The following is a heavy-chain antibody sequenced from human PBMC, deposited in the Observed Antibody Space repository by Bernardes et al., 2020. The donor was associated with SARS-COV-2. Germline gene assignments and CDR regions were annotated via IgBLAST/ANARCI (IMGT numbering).Heavy chain of an antibody. D-gene: IGHD3-10*01. CDR2: IYDNGET. V-gene: IGHV3-66*01. Sequence: GGSLRLSCEVSGFTVSNSYMSWFRQAPGKGLEWVSNIYDNGETYYADSVEGRFIISRHNSRNTLHLQMNSLRVEDTALYYCAREVWFGESYYYGMDVWGRGTTVTVSS. CDR1: GFTVSNSY. CDR3: AREVWFGESYYYGMDV. J-gene: IGHJ6*02.